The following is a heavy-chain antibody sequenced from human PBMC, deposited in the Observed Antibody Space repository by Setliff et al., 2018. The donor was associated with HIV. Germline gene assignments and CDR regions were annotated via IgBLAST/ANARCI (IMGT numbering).Heavy chain of an antibody. D-gene: IGHD3-22*01. V-gene: IGHV1-2*04. J-gene: IGHJ4*02. CDR2: INPNSGGT. CDR1: GYTFTDYY. Sequence: ASVKVSCKASGYTFTDYYMHWVRQAPGQGLEWMGWINPNSGGTNFAQKFQGWVTMTRDTSISKAYMELSRLRSDDTAVYYCARDYYGSSGYPIATYYFDYWGQGTLVTVSS. CDR3: ARDYYGSSGYPIATYYFDY.